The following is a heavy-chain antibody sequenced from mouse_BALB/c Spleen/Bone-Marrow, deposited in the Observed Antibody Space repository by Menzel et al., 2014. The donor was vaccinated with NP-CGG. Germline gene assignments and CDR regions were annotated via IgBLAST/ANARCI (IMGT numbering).Heavy chain of an antibody. Sequence: VRLVESGPGLVAPSQSLSITCTVSGFSLTSYDMNWVRQPPGKGLEWLGVIWTGGGTDYNSAFMSRLSISKDNSKSQVFLKMNSLQTDDTAIYYCVRGKNLYGTPLAYWGQGTLVTVSA. CDR1: GFSLTSYD. D-gene: IGHD1-1*01. CDR3: VRGKNLYGTPLAY. CDR2: IWTGGGT. V-gene: IGHV2-9-2*01. J-gene: IGHJ3*01.